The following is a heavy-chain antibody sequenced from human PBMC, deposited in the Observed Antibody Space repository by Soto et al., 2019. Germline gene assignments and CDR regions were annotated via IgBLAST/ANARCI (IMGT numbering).Heavy chain of an antibody. V-gene: IGHV3-23*01. D-gene: IGHD5-18*01. CDR3: ARGVRNNYGYLPDH. J-gene: IGHJ4*02. CDR2: ISGRGGST. CDR1: GFTFSRYA. Sequence: GGSLRLSCAASGFTFSRYAMSWVRQAPGKGLEWVSAISGRGGSTYYADSVKGRFTISRDDAKNSLYLQMNSLRAEDTAVYYCARGVRNNYGYLPDHWGQGTLVTVSS.